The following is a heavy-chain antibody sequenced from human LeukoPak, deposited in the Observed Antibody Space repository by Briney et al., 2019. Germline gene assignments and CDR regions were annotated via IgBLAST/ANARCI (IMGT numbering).Heavy chain of an antibody. CDR1: GFTFTSSA. Sequence: ASVKVSCKASGFTFTSSAMQWVRQARGQRLEWIGWIVVGSGNTNYAQKFQERVTTTRDMSTSTAYMELSSLRSEDTAVYYCAAGPITIFGVVNPLDYWGQGTLVTVSS. D-gene: IGHD3-3*01. CDR2: IVVGSGNT. J-gene: IGHJ4*02. CDR3: AAGPITIFGVVNPLDY. V-gene: IGHV1-58*02.